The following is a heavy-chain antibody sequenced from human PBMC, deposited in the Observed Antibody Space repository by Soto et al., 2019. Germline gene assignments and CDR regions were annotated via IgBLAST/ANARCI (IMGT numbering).Heavy chain of an antibody. CDR2: IIPILGIA. CDR3: ARGLVVVAATRWFDP. CDR1: GGTFSSYT. V-gene: IGHV1-69*02. Sequence: SVKVSCKASGGTFSSYTISWVRQAPGQGLEWMGRIIPILGIANYAQKFQGRVTITAVKSTSTAYRELSSLRSEDTAVYYCARGLVVVAATRWFDPWGQGTLVTVSS. D-gene: IGHD2-15*01. J-gene: IGHJ5*02.